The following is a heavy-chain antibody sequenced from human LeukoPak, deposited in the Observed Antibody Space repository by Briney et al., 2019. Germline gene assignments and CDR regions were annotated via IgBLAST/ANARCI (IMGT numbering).Heavy chain of an antibody. D-gene: IGHD2-2*01. V-gene: IGHV3-74*01. CDR2: INSDASDT. CDR3: ARICSSTDCLIPD. J-gene: IGHJ4*02. Sequence: GGFLRLSCAASGFTFSRHWMQWVRQAPGKGLVWISRINSDASDTNYADFVKGRFTISRDNAKNTVYLQINSLRDEDTAVYYCARICSSTDCLIPDWGQGTLVTVSS. CDR1: GFTFSRHW.